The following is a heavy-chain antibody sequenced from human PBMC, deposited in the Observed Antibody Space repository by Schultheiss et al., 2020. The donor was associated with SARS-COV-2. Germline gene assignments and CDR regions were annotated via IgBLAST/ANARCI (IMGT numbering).Heavy chain of an antibody. Sequence: GGSLRLSCAASGFTFSSYAMSWVRQAPGKGLEWVSAISGSGGSTYYADSEKGRFTISRDNSKNTLYLQMNSLRAEDTAVYYCARDQVGATTGGDYWGQGTLVTVSS. D-gene: IGHD1-26*01. CDR1: GFTFSSYA. CDR2: ISGSGGST. J-gene: IGHJ4*02. V-gene: IGHV3-23*01. CDR3: ARDQVGATTGGDY.